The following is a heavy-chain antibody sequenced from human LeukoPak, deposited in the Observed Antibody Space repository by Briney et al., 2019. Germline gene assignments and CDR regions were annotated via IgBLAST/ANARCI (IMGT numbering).Heavy chain of an antibody. CDR2: IYYSGVT. D-gene: IGHD2/OR15-2a*01. J-gene: IGHJ4*02. CDR1: GDSISSSNYY. Sequence: PSETLSLTCTVSGDSISSSNYYWGWIRQSPGKGLEWIGSIYYSGVTYYYPSLKGRVTISGDTSKNQFSLKLSSVTAADTAVYYCTRHLKRLTLSHYYFDSWGQGTLVTVSS. V-gene: IGHV4-39*01. CDR3: TRHLKRLTLSHYYFDS.